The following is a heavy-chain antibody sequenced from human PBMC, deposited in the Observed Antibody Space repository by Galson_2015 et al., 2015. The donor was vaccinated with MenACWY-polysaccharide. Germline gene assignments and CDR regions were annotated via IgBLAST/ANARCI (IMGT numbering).Heavy chain of an antibody. D-gene: IGHD3-10*01. CDR2: VNGIDGNT. V-gene: IGHV3-23*01. Sequence: SLRLSCAASGFPFSRYAMTWVRQAPGKGLEWVSTVNGIDGNTYYAASVKGRFTISRDNSKNTLYLQMNSLRAEDTAIYYCAKGLGSFDCWGQGTLVTVSS. CDR1: GFPFSRYA. CDR3: AKGLGSFDC. J-gene: IGHJ4*02.